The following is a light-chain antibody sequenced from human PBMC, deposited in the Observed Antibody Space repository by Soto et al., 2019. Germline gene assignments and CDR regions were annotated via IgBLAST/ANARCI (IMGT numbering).Light chain of an antibody. CDR2: EVS. CDR1: SSDVGGYKY. V-gene: IGLV2-14*01. Sequence: QSVLAEPASVSGSPRQSITISCTGTSSDVGGYKYVSWYQQHPGKAPKLIIYEVSNRPSGVSNRFSGSKSGNTASLTISGLQPEDEADYYCSSYTSASTTVFGTGTKVTVL. CDR3: SSYTSASTTV. J-gene: IGLJ1*01.